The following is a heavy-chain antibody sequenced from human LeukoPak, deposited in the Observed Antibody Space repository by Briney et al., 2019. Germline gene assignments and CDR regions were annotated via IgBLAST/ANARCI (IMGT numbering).Heavy chain of an antibody. Sequence: GGSLRLSCAASGFTFSSYGMHWVRQAPGEGLEWVAVISYDGSNKYYADSVKGRFTISRDNSKNTLYLQMNSLRAEDTAVYYCAKDRGSGYYGNFDYWGQGTLVTVSS. CDR3: AKDRGSGYYGNFDY. V-gene: IGHV3-30*18. J-gene: IGHJ4*02. D-gene: IGHD3-22*01. CDR1: GFTFSSYG. CDR2: ISYDGSNK.